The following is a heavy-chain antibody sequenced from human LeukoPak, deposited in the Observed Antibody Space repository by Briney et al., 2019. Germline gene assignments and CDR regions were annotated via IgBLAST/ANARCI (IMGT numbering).Heavy chain of an antibody. V-gene: IGHV4-31*03. CDR1: GASISDGGYC. J-gene: IGHJ4*02. CDR3: ARDSQWGVDY. CDR2: TYYSASP. D-gene: IGHD1-26*01. Sequence: SQTLSLTCTVSGASISDGGYCWSWIRQHPGKGLEWIGCTYYSASPYYNPSLQSRVTISVDTSKNQCSLKVNSVTAADTAVYYCARDSQWGVDYWGQGTLVSVSS.